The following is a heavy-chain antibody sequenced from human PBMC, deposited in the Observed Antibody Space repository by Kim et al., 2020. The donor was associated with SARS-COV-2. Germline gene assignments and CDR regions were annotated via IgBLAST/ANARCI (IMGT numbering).Heavy chain of an antibody. V-gene: IGHV3-53*01. D-gene: IGHD3-22*01. Sequence: GGSLRLSCAASGFTVSSNYMSWVRQAPGKGLEWVSVIYSGGSTYYADSVKGRFTISRDNSKNTLYLQMNSLRAEDTAVYYCARGGLDSSGYGDYWGQGTLVTVSS. CDR2: IYSGGST. CDR1: GFTVSSNY. CDR3: ARGGLDSSGYGDY. J-gene: IGHJ4*02.